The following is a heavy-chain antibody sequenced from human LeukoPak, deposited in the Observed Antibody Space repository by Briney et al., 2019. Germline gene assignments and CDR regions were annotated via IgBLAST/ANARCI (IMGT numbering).Heavy chain of an antibody. CDR1: GGSISSGTYY. CDR2: LYTSGRT. V-gene: IGHV4-61*02. Sequence: SETLSLTCTVSGGSISSGTYYWSWIRQPAGKGLEWIGRLYTSGRTNYNPSLKRRVTLSLDTSKNQFSLKLSSVTAADTAVYYCAGSKWELLGSVFDIWGQGTMVTVSS. J-gene: IGHJ3*02. D-gene: IGHD1-26*01. CDR3: AGSKWELLGSVFDI.